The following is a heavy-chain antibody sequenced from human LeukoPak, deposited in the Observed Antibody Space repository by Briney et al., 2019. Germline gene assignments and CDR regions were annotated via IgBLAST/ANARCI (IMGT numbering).Heavy chain of an antibody. D-gene: IGHD3-22*01. CDR2: IYYRGSS. CDR1: GGSISSSSLY. V-gene: IGHV4-39*01. J-gene: IGHJ4*02. Sequence: SETLSLTCTVSGGSISSSSLYWGWIRQPPGKGLEWIGTIYYRGSSSYNPSLKSRVTMSVDTSKNHFSLKLSSVTAADTAVYFCARQSDSSGYYSFNYWGQGTLVTVSS. CDR3: ARQSDSSGYYSFNY.